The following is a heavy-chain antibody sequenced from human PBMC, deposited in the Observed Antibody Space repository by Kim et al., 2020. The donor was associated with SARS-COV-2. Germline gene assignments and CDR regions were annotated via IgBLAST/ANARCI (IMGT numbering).Heavy chain of an antibody. J-gene: IGHJ4*02. CDR1: GYTFTSYG. CDR2: ISAYNGNT. Sequence: ASVKVSCKASGYTFTSYGISWVRQAPGQGLEWMGWISAYNGNTNYAQKLQGRVTMTTDTSTSTAYMELRSLRSDDTAVYYCARDGFGSGSWSNFDYWGQGTLVTVSS. D-gene: IGHD3-10*01. V-gene: IGHV1-18*01. CDR3: ARDGFGSGSWSNFDY.